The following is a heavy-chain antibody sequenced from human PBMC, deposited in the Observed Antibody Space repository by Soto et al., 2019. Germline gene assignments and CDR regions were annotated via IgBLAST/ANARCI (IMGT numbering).Heavy chain of an antibody. D-gene: IGHD2-2*01. Sequence: ESVGGVVQPGRSLRLSCAASGFTFSSYGMHWVRQAPGNGLEWVAVIWYDGSNKYYADSVKGRFTISRDNSKNTLYLQMNSLRAEDTAVYYCARGKGYCSSTSCSPTGYYYYYMDVWGKGTTVTVSS. CDR2: IWYDGSNK. CDR1: GFTFSSYG. V-gene: IGHV3-33*01. CDR3: ARGKGYCSSTSCSPTGYYYYYMDV. J-gene: IGHJ6*03.